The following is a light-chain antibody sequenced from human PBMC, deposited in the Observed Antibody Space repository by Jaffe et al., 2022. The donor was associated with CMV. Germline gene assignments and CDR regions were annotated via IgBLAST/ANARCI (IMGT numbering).Light chain of an antibody. V-gene: IGKV3-20*01. CDR1: QSVISTY. CDR2: GAS. Sequence: ILLTQSPDTLSLSPGERASLSCRATQSVISTYLAWYQQKPGQAPRLLIYGASSRASGIPDRFSGSGSETDFTLTISRLEPEDSAVYYCQHYGSSRYTFGQGTKLEIK. J-gene: IGKJ2*01. CDR3: QHYGSSRYT.